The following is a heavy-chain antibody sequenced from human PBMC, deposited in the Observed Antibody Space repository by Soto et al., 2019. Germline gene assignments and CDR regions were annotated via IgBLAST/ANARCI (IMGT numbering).Heavy chain of an antibody. CDR2: IGSTSAYI. D-gene: IGHD5-18*01. Sequence: EVHLVESGGGLVKPGGSLRLSCAARGFTFSTYSMSWVRQAPGKGLEWVSSIGSTSAYIYYADSLRGRFTISRDNAKNSLYLQMNSLRAEDTAVYYCAREVDTEMGNEASDIWGQGTMVTVSP. J-gene: IGHJ3*02. V-gene: IGHV3-21*01. CDR3: AREVDTEMGNEASDI. CDR1: GFTFSTYS.